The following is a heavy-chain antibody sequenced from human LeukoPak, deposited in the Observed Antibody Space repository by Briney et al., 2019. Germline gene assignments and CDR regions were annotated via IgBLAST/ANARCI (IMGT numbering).Heavy chain of an antibody. J-gene: IGHJ4*02. CDR2: INPNSGDT. CDR3: ARGVPVGLNYFDY. Sequence: ASVKVSCKTSGYSFTDCYIHWVRQAPGQGLEWMGWINPNSGDTNYAQKFQGRVTMTRDTSIRTTYMDLSRLISDDTAVYYCARGVPVGLNYFDYWGQGTLVTVSS. V-gene: IGHV1-2*02. D-gene: IGHD2-2*01. CDR1: GYSFTDCY.